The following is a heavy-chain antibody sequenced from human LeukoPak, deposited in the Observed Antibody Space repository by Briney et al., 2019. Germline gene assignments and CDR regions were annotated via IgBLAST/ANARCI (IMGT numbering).Heavy chain of an antibody. V-gene: IGHV3-11*05. J-gene: IGHJ4*02. Sequence: GGSLRLSCEVSGFTFSDHYMSWIRQAPGKRLEWVSYISSGSTYTNYADSVEGRFTISRDNAKNSLYLQMNSLRAEDTAVYYCARGDYGGDYFDYWGQGALVTVSS. CDR3: ARGDYGGDYFDY. CDR1: GFTFSDHY. CDR2: ISSGSTYT. D-gene: IGHD4-23*01.